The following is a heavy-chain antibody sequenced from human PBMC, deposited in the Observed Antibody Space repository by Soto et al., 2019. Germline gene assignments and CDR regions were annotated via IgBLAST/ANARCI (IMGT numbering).Heavy chain of an antibody. J-gene: IGHJ2*01. V-gene: IGHV1-58*01. CDR1: GFTFTRSV. CDR2: IVVGRDNT. Sequence: QMQLVQSGPEVKKTGTSVKVSCKASGFTFTRSVVQWVRQARGQRLEWIGWIVVGRDNTKYAQEFQARVTITRDMSISTAYMEMGGLSSEDTAVYYCAAVYF. CDR3: AAVYF.